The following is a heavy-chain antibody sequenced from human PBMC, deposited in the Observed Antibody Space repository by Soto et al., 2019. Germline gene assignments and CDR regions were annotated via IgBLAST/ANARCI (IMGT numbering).Heavy chain of an antibody. D-gene: IGHD3-3*01. Sequence: SETLSLTCTVSGGSISSGGYYWSWIRQHPGKGLEWIGYIYYSGSTYYNPSLKSRVTISVDTSKNQFSLKLSSVTAADTAVYYCARSDYDFWSGYLRYMDVWGKGTTVTVSS. CDR3: ARSDYDFWSGYLRYMDV. J-gene: IGHJ6*03. CDR1: GGSISSGGYY. CDR2: IYYSGST. V-gene: IGHV4-31*03.